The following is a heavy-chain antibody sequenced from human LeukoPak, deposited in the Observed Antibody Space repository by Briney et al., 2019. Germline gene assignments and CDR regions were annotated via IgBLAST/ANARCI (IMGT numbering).Heavy chain of an antibody. CDR2: IYYSGST. CDR1: GGSISSGGYY. J-gene: IGHJ4*02. Sequence: SQTLSLTCTVSGGSISSGGYYWSWIRQHPGKGLEWIGYIYYSGSTYYNPSLKSRVTISVDTSKNQFSPKLSSVTAADTAVYYCARVLETTVTLDYWGQGTLVTVSS. CDR3: ARVLETTVTLDY. D-gene: IGHD4-17*01. V-gene: IGHV4-31*03.